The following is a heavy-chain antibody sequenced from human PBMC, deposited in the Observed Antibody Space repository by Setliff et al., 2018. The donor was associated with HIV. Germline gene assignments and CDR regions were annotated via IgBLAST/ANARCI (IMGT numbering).Heavy chain of an antibody. V-gene: IGHV4-4*09. CDR3: ARYSGTFTRYFDP. D-gene: IGHD1-26*01. CDR2: IHISGAT. CDR1: GDSTTSSH. Sequence: PSETLSLTCTLSGDSTTSSHWSWIRQPPGKGLEWIGYIHISGATSYNPSLERRVTISLDMSKNQFSLKLASVTAADAAMYYCARYSGTFTRYFDPWGPGTLVTVSS. J-gene: IGHJ5*02.